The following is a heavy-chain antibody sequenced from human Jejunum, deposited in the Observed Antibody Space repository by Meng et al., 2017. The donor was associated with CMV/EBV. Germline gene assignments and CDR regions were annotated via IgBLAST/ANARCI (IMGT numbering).Heavy chain of an antibody. CDR1: GFSFSSSW. J-gene: IGHJ4*02. V-gene: IGHV3-74*01. CDR3: ARDGHGTYDI. D-gene: IGHD2-8*01. Sequence: LSCAASGFSFSSSWMHWVRQAPGKGLVYVSQISNDGSVTRYADSVKGRFTISRDNAKNTLYLQVNSLSVEDTAMYYCARDGHGTYDIWGQGTLVTVSS. CDR2: ISNDGSVT.